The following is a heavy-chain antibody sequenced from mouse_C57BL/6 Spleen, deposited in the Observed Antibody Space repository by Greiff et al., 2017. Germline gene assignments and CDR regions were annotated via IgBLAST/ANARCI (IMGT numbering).Heavy chain of an antibody. V-gene: IGHV2-4*01. Sequence: QVQLKQSGPGLVQPSQSLSITCTVSGFSLTSYGVHWVRQPPGKGLEWLGVIWSGGSTDYNAAFISRLSISKDNSKSQVFFKMNSLQADDTAIYYCAKIYDGYYDAMDYWGQGTSVTVSS. J-gene: IGHJ4*01. CDR3: AKIYDGYYDAMDY. D-gene: IGHD2-3*01. CDR1: GFSLTSYG. CDR2: IWSGGST.